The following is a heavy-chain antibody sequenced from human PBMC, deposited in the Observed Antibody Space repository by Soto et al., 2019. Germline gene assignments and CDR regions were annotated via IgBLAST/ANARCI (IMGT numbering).Heavy chain of an antibody. CDR1: GFTFSSYA. D-gene: IGHD4-17*01. CDR3: ARATPYFDY. Sequence: QVQLVESGRGVVQPGRSLRLSCAASGFTFSSYAIHWVRQAPGKGLEWVAVISYDGGNKNYADSVKGRFTISRDNSKNTLYLQMNSLRAEDTAVYYCARATPYFDYWGQGTLVTVSS. J-gene: IGHJ4*02. V-gene: IGHV3-30-3*01. CDR2: ISYDGGNK.